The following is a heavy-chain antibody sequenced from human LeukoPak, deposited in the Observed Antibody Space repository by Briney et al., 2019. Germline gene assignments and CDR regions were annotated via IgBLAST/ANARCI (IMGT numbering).Heavy chain of an antibody. V-gene: IGHV4-30-4*01. Sequence: SETLSLTCTVSGGSISSGDYYWSWIRQPPGKGLEWIGYIYYSGSTYYNPSLKSRVTISVDTPKNQFSLKLSSVTAADTAVYYCARTELERRPEYYYYGMDVWGQGTTVTVSS. D-gene: IGHD1-1*01. CDR3: ARTELERRPEYYYYGMDV. CDR1: GGSISSGDYY. J-gene: IGHJ6*02. CDR2: IYYSGST.